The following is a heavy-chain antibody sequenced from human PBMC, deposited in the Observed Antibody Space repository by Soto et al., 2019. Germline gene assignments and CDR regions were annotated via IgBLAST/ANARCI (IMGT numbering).Heavy chain of an antibody. CDR1: GFTFRNAW. V-gene: IGHV3-15*07. CDR2: IKSKTDGGTT. Sequence: GGSLRLSCAASGFTFRNAWMNWVRQAPGKGLEWVGRIKSKTDGGTTDYAAPVKGRFTISRDDSKNTLYLQMYSLKTEDTAVYYCTTDLYYDFWSGYFQLFDYWGQGTLVTVSS. CDR3: TTDLYYDFWSGYFQLFDY. J-gene: IGHJ4*02. D-gene: IGHD3-3*01.